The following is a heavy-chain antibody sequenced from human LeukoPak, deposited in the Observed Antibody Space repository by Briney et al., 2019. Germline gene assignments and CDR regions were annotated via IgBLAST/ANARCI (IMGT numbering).Heavy chain of an antibody. V-gene: IGHV3-48*01. CDR3: AREPDTRYSGYAEFDY. CDR1: GFTFSSYS. J-gene: IGHJ4*02. CDR2: ISSSSSTI. Sequence: PGGSLRLSCAASGFTFSSYSMNWVRQAPGKGLEWVSYISSSSSTIYYADSVKGRFTISRDNAKNSLYLQMNSLRAEDTAVYYCAREPDTRYSGYAEFDYWGQGTLVTVS. D-gene: IGHD5-12*01.